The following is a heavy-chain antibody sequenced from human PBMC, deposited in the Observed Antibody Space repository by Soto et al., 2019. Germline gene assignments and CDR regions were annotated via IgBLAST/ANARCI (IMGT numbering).Heavy chain of an antibody. D-gene: IGHD6-19*01. V-gene: IGHV4-39*01. CDR2: IYYSGST. CDR3: ARIVAIRNSIGQRYYFDY. CDR1: GGSVSSTSYY. Sequence: QLQLQESGPGLVKPSETLSLTCTVSGGSVSSTSYYWGWIRQPPGQGLEWIGSIYYSGSTYYNPSLKSLGTISVDTSKNQFSLKLSSVTAADTAVYYCARIVAIRNSIGQRYYFDYWGQGTLVTVSS. J-gene: IGHJ4*02.